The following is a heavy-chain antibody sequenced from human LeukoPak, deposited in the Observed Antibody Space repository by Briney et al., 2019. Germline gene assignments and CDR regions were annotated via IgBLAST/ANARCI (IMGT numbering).Heavy chain of an antibody. CDR2: ISNSGST. CDR3: ARWSSSSGYYC. CDR1: GGSVNRGTFF. D-gene: IGHD3-22*01. J-gene: IGHJ4*02. V-gene: IGHV4-61*01. Sequence: SETLSLTCAVSGGSVNRGTFFWTWIRQPPGKGLEWIGYISNSGSTNYNPSLKSRVTISSDTSKNQFSLKLSSVTAADTAVYYCARWSSSSGYYCWGQGTLVTVSS.